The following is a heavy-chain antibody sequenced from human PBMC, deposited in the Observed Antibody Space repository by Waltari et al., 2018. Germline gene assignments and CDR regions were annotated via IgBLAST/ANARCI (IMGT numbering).Heavy chain of an antibody. V-gene: IGHV3-7*01. J-gene: IGHJ4*02. CDR3: ATDRGPNTFDH. CDR1: GFPFSAFW. CDR2: INGDGSET. Sequence: EVQLVESGGGLVQPGRSLRLSCAPSGFPFSAFWMPWFRQAPGKGLEWVANINGDGSETYYADSVKGRFTISRDNAKNSVYLQMNSLRVEDTAVYYCATDRGPNTFDHWGQGTLVTVAS.